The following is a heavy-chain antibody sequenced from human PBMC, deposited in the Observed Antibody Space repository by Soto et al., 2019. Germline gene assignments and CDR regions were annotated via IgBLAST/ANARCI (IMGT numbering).Heavy chain of an antibody. J-gene: IGHJ4*02. CDR3: ARLEYSSSPVDY. V-gene: IGHV5-51*01. CDR2: IYPGESYN. CDR1: GYSFTSYL. D-gene: IGHD6-6*01. Sequence: GESLKISCKGSGYSFTSYLIGWVRQVPGKGLEWKGIIYPGESYNKYSPSFQGQVTISADKSISTAYLQWSSLKASDTAMYYCARLEYSSSPVDYWGQGTLVTVSS.